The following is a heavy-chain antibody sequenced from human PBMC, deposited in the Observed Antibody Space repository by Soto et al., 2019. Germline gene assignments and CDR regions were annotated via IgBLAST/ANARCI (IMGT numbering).Heavy chain of an antibody. Sequence: SETLSLTGTVSGGSISSGDCHWSWIRQSPGKGLEWIAYIYYSGGTYYNPSLESRVTISLDTSKNQFSLNLSSVTAADTAVYYCPRATWSGYKRYYFDFWGQGTMVTFSS. J-gene: IGHJ4*02. D-gene: IGHD3-3*01. CDR2: IYYSGGT. CDR3: PRATWSGYKRYYFDF. CDR1: GGSISSGDCH. V-gene: IGHV4-30-4*01.